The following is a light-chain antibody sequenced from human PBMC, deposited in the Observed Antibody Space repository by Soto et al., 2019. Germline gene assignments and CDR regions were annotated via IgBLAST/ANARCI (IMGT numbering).Light chain of an antibody. CDR1: PDISTY. Sequence: DIQMPQSPSSLSAFVGARVPITCQASPDISTYVNWYQQKPGRTPHLLISAAANLETRVPSRFRGSGSGTKCTLTMSRRQTEDIGTYYCQQEDNLPVTFGPGTKVNVK. V-gene: IGKV1-33*01. J-gene: IGKJ3*01. CDR2: AAA. CDR3: QQEDNLPVT.